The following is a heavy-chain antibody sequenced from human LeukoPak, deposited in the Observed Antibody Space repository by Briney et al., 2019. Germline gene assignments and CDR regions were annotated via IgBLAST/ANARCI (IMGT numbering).Heavy chain of an antibody. V-gene: IGHV1-2*02. CDR3: ARGDSGYDHFYHMDV. CDR2: INPNSGGT. CDR1: GYTFTGNY. D-gene: IGHD5-12*01. J-gene: IGHJ6*03. Sequence: GASVKVSCKASGYTFTGNYMHWVRQAPGQGLEWMGWINPNSGGTNYAQKFQGRVTMTRDTSISTAYMELSGLIFDDTAVYYCARGDSGYDHFYHMDVWGKGTTVTISS.